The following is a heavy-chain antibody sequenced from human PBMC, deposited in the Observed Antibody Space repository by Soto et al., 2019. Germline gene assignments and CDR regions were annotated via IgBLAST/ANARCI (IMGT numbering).Heavy chain of an antibody. V-gene: IGHV3-23*01. CDR1: GFTFSSYS. CDR2: ISGSAGST. J-gene: IGHJ3*02. CDR3: AKDIVVIPAANDAFDI. Sequence: GSLRLSCAASGFTFSSYSMSWVRPAPGKGLEWVSAISGSAGSTYYADSVKGRFTVSRDNSKNTLYLQMNSLRAEDTAVYYCAKDIVVIPAANDAFDIWGRGTMVTVSS. D-gene: IGHD2-2*01.